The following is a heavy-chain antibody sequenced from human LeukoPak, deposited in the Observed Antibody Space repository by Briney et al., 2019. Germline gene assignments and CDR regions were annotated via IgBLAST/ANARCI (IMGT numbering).Heavy chain of an antibody. V-gene: IGHV4-4*07. CDR1: GGSISNYY. CDR3: ARGIATITQDSFDV. D-gene: IGHD1-26*01. J-gene: IGHJ3*01. Sequence: SETLSLTCTVSGGSISNYYWSWLRQSAGKGLEWIGRIHSSGSTNFNPSLRSRVTMSADTSKHQSSLWLTPVTAADTALYYCARGIATITQDSFDVWGLGTMVTVSS. CDR2: IHSSGST.